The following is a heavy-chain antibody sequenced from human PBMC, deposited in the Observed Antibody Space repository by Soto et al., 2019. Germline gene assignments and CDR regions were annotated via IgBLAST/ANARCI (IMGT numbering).Heavy chain of an antibody. CDR1: GYTFTSYY. J-gene: IGHJ4*02. CDR3: GSMRAPNFGGGDWLGEGVDY. D-gene: IGHD2-21*02. V-gene: IGHV1-46*01. CDR2: INPSGGST. Sequence: ASVKVSCKASGYTFTSYYMHWVRQAPGQGLEWMGIINPSGGSTSYAQKFQGRVTMTRDTSTSTVYMELSSLRSEDTAVYYCGSMRAPNFGGGDWLGEGVDYWGQGTLVTVSS.